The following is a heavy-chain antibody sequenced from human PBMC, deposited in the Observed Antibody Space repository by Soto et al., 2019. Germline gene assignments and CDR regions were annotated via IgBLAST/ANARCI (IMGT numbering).Heavy chain of an antibody. Sequence: EVQLVESGGGLVKPGGSLRLSCAASGFTFSSYSMNWVRQAPGKGLEWVSSISSSSSYIYYADSVKGRFTISRDNAKNSLYLQMNSLRAEDTAVYYCARVRHYCTNGVCYTPYYYYGMDVWGQGTTVTVSS. V-gene: IGHV3-21*01. CDR2: ISSSSSYI. D-gene: IGHD2-8*01. CDR1: GFTFSSYS. J-gene: IGHJ6*02. CDR3: ARVRHYCTNGVCYTPYYYYGMDV.